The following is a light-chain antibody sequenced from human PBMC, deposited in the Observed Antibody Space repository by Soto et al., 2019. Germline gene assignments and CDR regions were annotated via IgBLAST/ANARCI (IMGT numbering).Light chain of an antibody. CDR3: QQYHTYST. CDR1: QSIGLA. V-gene: IGKV3-11*01. J-gene: IGKJ1*01. CDR2: DAS. Sequence: EIVLTQAPATLSLSPGERATLSCRASQSIGLAIAWYQHKPGQAPRLLIFDASQRATGIPARFSGSGSGTEFTLTISSLQPDDFATYYCQQYHTYSTFGQGTKVDIK.